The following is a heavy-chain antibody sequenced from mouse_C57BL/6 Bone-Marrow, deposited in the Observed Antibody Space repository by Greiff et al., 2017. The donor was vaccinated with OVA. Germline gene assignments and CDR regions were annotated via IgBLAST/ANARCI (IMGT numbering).Heavy chain of an antibody. CDR2: ISDGGSYT. Sequence: EVQGVESGGGLVKPGGSLKLSCAASGFTFSSYAMSWVRQTPEKRLEWVATISDGGSYTYYPDNVKGRFTLSRDNAKNNLYLQLRHLRSEDTAVYYCARGENYGSRWFDYWGQGTLVTVSA. J-gene: IGHJ3*01. CDR1: GFTFSSYA. V-gene: IGHV5-4*01. CDR3: ARGENYGSRWFDY. D-gene: IGHD1-1*01.